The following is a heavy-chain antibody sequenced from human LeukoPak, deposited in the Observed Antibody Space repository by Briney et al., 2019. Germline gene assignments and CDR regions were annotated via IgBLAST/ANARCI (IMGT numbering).Heavy chain of an antibody. CDR3: ARDGCSGPSCHGNWFDP. D-gene: IGHD2-2*01. J-gene: IGHJ5*02. CDR2: IHYSEGT. CDR1: GGSISSGSYF. Sequence: SETLSLTCTVSGGSISSGSYFWSWIRQHPGKGLEWIGYIHYSEGTYNNPSLKSRVTISVDTSKNQLSLKLSSVTAADTAVYYCARDGCSGPSCHGNWFDPWGQGTLVTVSS. V-gene: IGHV4-31*03.